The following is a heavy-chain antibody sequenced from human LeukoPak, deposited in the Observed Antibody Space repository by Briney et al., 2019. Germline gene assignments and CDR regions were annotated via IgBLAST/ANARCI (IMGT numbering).Heavy chain of an antibody. CDR2: INPNSGDT. J-gene: IGHJ4*02. D-gene: IGHD5-24*01. V-gene: IGHV1-2*02. CDR3: ARAEEMAATYYFDY. CDR1: GYTFIGYY. Sequence: ASVKVSCRASGYTFIGYYLHWVRQAPGQGLEWMGWINPNSGDTNYAQKFQGRVTMTRDTSISTDYMELSRLRSDDTAMYYCARAEEMAATYYFDYWGQGTLVTVSS.